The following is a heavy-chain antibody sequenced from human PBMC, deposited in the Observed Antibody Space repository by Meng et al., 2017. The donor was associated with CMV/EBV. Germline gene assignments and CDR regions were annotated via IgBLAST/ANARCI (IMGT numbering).Heavy chain of an antibody. V-gene: IGHV3-74*01. CDR1: GFTFGSYW. Sequence: GESLKISCGGSGFTFGSYWMHWVRQVPGKVLVWISRIHSDGVSADYAGSVMGRFTISRDNAKNTVYLQMNSRRPEDTAVYYCARMFNYDFSRGGMDVWGQGTKVTVSS. J-gene: IGHJ6*02. D-gene: IGHD3-3*01. CDR2: IHSDGVSA. CDR3: ARMFNYDFSRGGMDV.